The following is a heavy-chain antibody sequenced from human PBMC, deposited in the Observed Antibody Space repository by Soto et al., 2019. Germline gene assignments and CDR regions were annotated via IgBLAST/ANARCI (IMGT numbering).Heavy chain of an antibody. CDR1: GGSVSSGSYY. J-gene: IGHJ5*02. V-gene: IGHV4-61*01. Sequence: SETLSLTCTVSGGSVSSGSYYWSWIRQPPGKGLEWIGYIYCSGSTNYNPSLKSRVTISVDTSKNQFSLKLSSVTAADTAVYYCARLTENWFDPWGQGTLVTVSS. CDR3: ARLTENWFDP. CDR2: IYCSGST.